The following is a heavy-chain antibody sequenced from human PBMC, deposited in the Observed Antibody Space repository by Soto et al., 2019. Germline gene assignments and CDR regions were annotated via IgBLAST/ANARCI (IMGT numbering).Heavy chain of an antibody. CDR2: ISSAGDSS. J-gene: IGHJ4*02. Sequence: GGSLRLSCAASGFTFSSYEMNWVRQAPGKTLEWVSYISSAGDSSYYADSVKGRFTISRDNAKNSLYLQMDSLRVEDTAVYYCARVYCSTTTCHVQAFDSWGQGTLVTVSS. V-gene: IGHV3-48*03. CDR1: GFTFSSYE. D-gene: IGHD2-2*01. CDR3: ARVYCSTTTCHVQAFDS.